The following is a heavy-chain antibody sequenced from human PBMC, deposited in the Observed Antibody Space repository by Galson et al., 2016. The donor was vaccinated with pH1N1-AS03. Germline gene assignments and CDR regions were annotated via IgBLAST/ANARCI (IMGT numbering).Heavy chain of an antibody. CDR1: QFFVGGFW. D-gene: IGHD3-9*01. J-gene: IGHJ5*01. V-gene: IGHV5-51*01. Sequence: SLRLSCAVSQFFVGGFWFAWVRQMPGKGLEWMGIMYPANSDIRYSPSFQGQVTISADTSINTVFLEWNSLRASDTAIYYCARRVSLTGREFDSWGRGTQVTVSS. CDR3: ARRVSLTGREFDS. CDR2: MYPANSDI.